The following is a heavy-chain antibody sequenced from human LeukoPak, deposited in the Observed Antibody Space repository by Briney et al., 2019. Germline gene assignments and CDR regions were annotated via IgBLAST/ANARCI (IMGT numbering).Heavy chain of an antibody. J-gene: IGHJ4*02. V-gene: IGHV4-34*01. D-gene: IGHD6-13*01. CDR3: AEGAAASFDY. CDR2: INHSGST. Sequence: PSETLSLTCAVYGGSFSGYYWSWIRQPPGKGLEWIGEINHSGSTNYNPSLKSRVTISVDTSKNQFSLKLSSVTAADTAVYYCAEGAAASFDYWGQGTLVTVSS. CDR1: GGSFSGYY.